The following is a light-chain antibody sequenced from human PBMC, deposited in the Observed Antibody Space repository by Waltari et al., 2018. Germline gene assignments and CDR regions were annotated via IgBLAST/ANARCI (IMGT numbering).Light chain of an antibody. CDR1: PNTVGEYTL. CDR3: CSYSTGGSWM. CDR2: YVS. J-gene: IGLJ3*02. V-gene: IGLV2-23*02. Sequence: QSALTQPAPVSGSPGHPAPIPFPGPPNTVGEYTLFSWFQPPPTHAPNLLIFYVSKRPSGVSNRFSGSQSGNTASLTISGLQTEDEADYYCCSYSTGGSWMFGGGTKLTVL.